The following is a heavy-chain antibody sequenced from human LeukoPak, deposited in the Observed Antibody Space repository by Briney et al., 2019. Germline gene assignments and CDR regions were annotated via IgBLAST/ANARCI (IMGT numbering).Heavy chain of an antibody. V-gene: IGHV3-23*01. D-gene: IGHD1-26*01. CDR3: AKGGKWDVTPFDY. J-gene: IGHJ4*02. CDR2: ISGSGGNT. Sequence: PSGGSLRLSCAASGFTFSTYAMNWVRQAPGKGLEWVSGISGSGGNTYYADSVKGRFTISRDNSKNTLYLQVNSLRAEDTAVYYCAKGGKWDVTPFDYWGQGTLVTVSS. CDR1: GFTFSTYA.